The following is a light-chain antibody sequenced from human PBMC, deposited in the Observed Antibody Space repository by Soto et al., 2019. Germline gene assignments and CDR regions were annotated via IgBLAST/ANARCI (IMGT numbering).Light chain of an antibody. CDR1: QSVSSGY. V-gene: IGKV3-20*01. CDR3: QHYGNSPT. Sequence: EIVLTQSPGTLSLSPGDGATISCRASQSVSSGYLAWYQQKPGQAPRLLIYGASRRAGGIPDRFSGSGSGTDFTLSISRLEPEDFAVYWCQHYGNSPTFGQGTRVQIK. CDR2: GAS. J-gene: IGKJ1*01.